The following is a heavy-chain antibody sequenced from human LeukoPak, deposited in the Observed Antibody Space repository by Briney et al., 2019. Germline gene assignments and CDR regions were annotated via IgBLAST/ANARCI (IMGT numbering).Heavy chain of an antibody. J-gene: IGHJ4*02. D-gene: IGHD2-15*01. V-gene: IGHV1-2*02. Sequence: GASVKVSFKASGYDFIGYYMHWVRPAPGQGLEWMGWINPNSGGTNYAQKFQGRVTMTRDTSVSTAYMELSGLRSDDTAVYYCARGAAWRYCRGGRCFAPGYWGQGTLVTVSS. CDR3: ARGAAWRYCRGGRCFAPGY. CDR2: INPNSGGT. CDR1: GYDFIGYY.